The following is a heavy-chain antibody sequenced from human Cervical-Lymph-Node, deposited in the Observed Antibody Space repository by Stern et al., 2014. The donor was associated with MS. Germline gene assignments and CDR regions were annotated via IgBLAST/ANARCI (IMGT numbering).Heavy chain of an antibody. CDR3: AKKGSGYELDY. V-gene: IGHV3-30*18. CDR1: GFTFSNYG. D-gene: IGHD3-22*01. Sequence: VQLVESGGGAVQPGRSLRLSCAASGFTFSNYGMHWVRQAPGRGLEWVAVISSDGSNEYYADSVKGRFTISRDNSKNTLYLQMTSLTAEDTAVYHCAKKGSGYELDYWGQGTLVTVSS. J-gene: IGHJ4*02. CDR2: ISSDGSNE.